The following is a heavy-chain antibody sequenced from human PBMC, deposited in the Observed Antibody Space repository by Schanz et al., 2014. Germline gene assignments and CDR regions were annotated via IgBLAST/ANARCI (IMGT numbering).Heavy chain of an antibody. CDR2: ITAYNGDT. D-gene: IGHD3-10*01. V-gene: IGHV1-18*04. J-gene: IGHJ6*02. CDR3: ARAKRFGDMDV. CDR1: GGTFSTYP. Sequence: QVQLVQSGAEVKKPGSSMKVSCKASGGTFSTYPINWLRQAPGQGLEWMGWITAYNGDTNYALKLQGRVTMTTDTSTGTAYMELRSLRSDDTAVYYCARAKRFGDMDVWGQGTTXTVSS.